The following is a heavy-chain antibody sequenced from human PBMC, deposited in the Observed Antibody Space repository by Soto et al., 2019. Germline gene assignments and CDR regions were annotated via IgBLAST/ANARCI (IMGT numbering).Heavy chain of an antibody. J-gene: IGHJ6*02. CDR3: AKGYSSGWFGYYYYGMDV. D-gene: IGHD6-19*01. Sequence: GGSLRLSCAASGFTFDDYTMHWVRQAPGKGLEWVSLISWDGGSTYYADSVKGRFTISRDNSKNSLYLQMNSLRTEDTALYYCAKGYSSGWFGYYYYGMDVWGQGTTVPVSS. CDR1: GFTFDDYT. CDR2: ISWDGGST. V-gene: IGHV3-43*01.